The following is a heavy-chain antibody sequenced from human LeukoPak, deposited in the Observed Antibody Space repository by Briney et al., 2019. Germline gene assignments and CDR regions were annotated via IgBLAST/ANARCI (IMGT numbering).Heavy chain of an antibody. CDR3: ARGTTNSYYDYVWGSYRYVSFDY. J-gene: IGHJ4*02. CDR2: INHSGST. CDR1: GGSFSGYY. D-gene: IGHD3-16*02. V-gene: IGHV4-34*01. Sequence: SETLSLTCAVYGGSFSGYYWSWIRQPPGKGLEWIGEINHSGSTNYNPSLKSRVTISVDTSKNQFSLKLSSVTAADTAVYYCARGTTNSYYDYVWGSYRYVSFDYWGQGTLVTVSS.